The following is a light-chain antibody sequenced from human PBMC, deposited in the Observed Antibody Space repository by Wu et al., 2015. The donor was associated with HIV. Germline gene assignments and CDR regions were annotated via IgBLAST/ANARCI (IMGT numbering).Light chain of an antibody. V-gene: IGKV1-8*01. CDR2: SVS. J-gene: IGKJ4*01. CDR3: HQYNSLPLT. Sequence: IRLTQSPSSLSASTGDTVTITCRASEAVGSYLSWYQQKSGEAPRLLIHSVSTLRNGVPSRFIGGGSGTLFTLTISCLQSEDFAVYYCHQYNSLPLTFGGGTKVEI. CDR1: EAVGSY.